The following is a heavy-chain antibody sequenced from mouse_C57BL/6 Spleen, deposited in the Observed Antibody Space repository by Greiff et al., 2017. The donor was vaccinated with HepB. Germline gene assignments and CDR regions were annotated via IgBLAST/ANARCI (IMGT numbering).Heavy chain of an antibody. CDR1: GYTFTDYE. V-gene: IGHV1-15*01. Sequence: QVQLQQSGAELVRPGASVTLSCKASGYTFTDYEMHWVKQTPVHGLEWIGAIDPETGGTAYNQKFKGKAILTADKSSSTAYMELRSLTSEDSAVYYCTPTGDDYDFDYWGQGTTLTVSS. CDR3: TPTGDDYDFDY. D-gene: IGHD2-4*01. J-gene: IGHJ2*01. CDR2: IDPETGGT.